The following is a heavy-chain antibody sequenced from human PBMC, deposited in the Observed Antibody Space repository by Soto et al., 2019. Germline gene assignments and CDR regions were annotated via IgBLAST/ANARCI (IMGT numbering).Heavy chain of an antibody. CDR3: ARTPDYDILTGYEYYYCYYMDV. CDR2: IKQDGSEK. V-gene: IGHV3-7*01. Sequence: EVQLVESGGGLVQPGGSLRLSCAASGFTFSSYWMSWVRQAPGKGLEWVANIKQDGSEKYYVDSVKGRFTISRDNAKNSLYLQMNSLRAEDTAVYYCARTPDYDILTGYEYYYCYYMDVWGKGTTVTVSS. CDR1: GFTFSSYW. D-gene: IGHD3-9*01. J-gene: IGHJ6*03.